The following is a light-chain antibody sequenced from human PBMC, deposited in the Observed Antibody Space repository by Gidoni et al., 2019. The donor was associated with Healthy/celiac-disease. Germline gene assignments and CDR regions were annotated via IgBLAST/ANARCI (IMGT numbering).Light chain of an antibody. CDR2: DVS. Sequence: QSALTQPASVSESPGQSLTISCTGTSSDVGGYNYVSWHQQHPGKAPKLMIYDVSNRPSGVSNRFSGSKSGNTASLTISGLQAEDEADYYCSSYTSSSTSVVFGGGTKLTVL. V-gene: IGLV2-14*01. CDR1: SSDVGGYNY. J-gene: IGLJ2*01. CDR3: SSYTSSSTSVV.